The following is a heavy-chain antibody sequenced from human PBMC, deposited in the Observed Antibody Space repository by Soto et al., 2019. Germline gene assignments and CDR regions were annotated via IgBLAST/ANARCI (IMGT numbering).Heavy chain of an antibody. Sequence: GESLKISCQGSGNSFTTYWIAWVRQMPGKGLEWMGIIYPDDSDTRYSPSFQGQVTISADKSISTAYLQWSSLKASDTAMYYCARQRYTYAYDYWGQGTLVTVSS. D-gene: IGHD3-16*01. J-gene: IGHJ4*02. V-gene: IGHV5-51*01. CDR3: ARQRYTYAYDY. CDR2: IYPDDSDT. CDR1: GNSFTTYW.